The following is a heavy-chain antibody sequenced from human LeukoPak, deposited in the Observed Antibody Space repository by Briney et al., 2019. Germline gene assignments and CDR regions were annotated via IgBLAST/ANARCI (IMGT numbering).Heavy chain of an antibody. V-gene: IGHV1-69*05. J-gene: IGHJ4*02. CDR2: IIPIFGTA. D-gene: IGHD2-2*01. CDR1: GGTFSSYA. Sequence: GASVKVSCKASGGTFSSYAISWVRQAPGQGLEWMGGIIPIFGTANYAQKFQGRVTITTDESTSTAYMELSSLRSEDTAVYYCARSAGCSSTSCTVYFDYWGQGTLVTVSS. CDR3: ARSAGCSSTSCTVYFDY.